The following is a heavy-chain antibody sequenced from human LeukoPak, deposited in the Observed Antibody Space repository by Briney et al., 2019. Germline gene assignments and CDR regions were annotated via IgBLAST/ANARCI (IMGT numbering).Heavy chain of an antibody. CDR2: ISYDGSNK. Sequence: GGSLRLSCAASGFTFSSYGMHWVRQAPGKGLEWVAVISYDGSNKYYADSVKGRFTISRDNSKNTLYLQMNSLRAEDTAVYYCARDSTRGWLHRAFDIWGQGTMVTVSS. D-gene: IGHD5-24*01. V-gene: IGHV3-30*03. CDR3: ARDSTRGWLHRAFDI. CDR1: GFTFSSYG. J-gene: IGHJ3*02.